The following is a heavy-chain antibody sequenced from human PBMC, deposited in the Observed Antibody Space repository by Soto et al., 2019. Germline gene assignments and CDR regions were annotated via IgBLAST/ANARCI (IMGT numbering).Heavy chain of an antibody. J-gene: IGHJ6*02. D-gene: IGHD4-17*01. CDR1: GGSISGSYY. V-gene: IGHV4-39*01. CDR3: ARRTYHTTVSYCLDV. Sequence: SETLSLTCTVSGGSISGSYYWGWIRQPPGKGLEWIGSIHDSGNSYYGPSLKSRVTISVDTSKNQFSLKLTSVTAADTAVYYCARRTYHTTVSYCLDVWGQGTTVTVSS. CDR2: IHDSGNS.